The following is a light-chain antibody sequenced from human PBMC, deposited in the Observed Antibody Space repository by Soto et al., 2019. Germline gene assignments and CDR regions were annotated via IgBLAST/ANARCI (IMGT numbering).Light chain of an antibody. J-gene: IGLJ1*01. CDR2: EVS. Sequence: QSALTQPASVSGSPGQSITISCTGTNSDVGGYNYVSWYQQHPGKVPKLMIYEVSYRPSGVSNRFSGSKSGNTASLTISGLQDEDEADYYCSSYTNSGTYVFGSGTKLTVL. CDR1: NSDVGGYNY. V-gene: IGLV2-14*01. CDR3: SSYTNSGTYV.